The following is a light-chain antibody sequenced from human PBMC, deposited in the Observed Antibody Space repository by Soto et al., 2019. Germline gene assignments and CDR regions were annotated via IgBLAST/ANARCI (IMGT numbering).Light chain of an antibody. V-gene: IGLV1-51*01. CDR2: DNN. Sequence: QSVLTQPPSVSAAPGQKVTISCSGISSNIGNNYVSWYQQVPGTAPKLLIFDNNKRPSVIPDRFSGSKSGTSATLCITGLQTGDEADYYCEAWDDSLTTVLFGGGTKLTVL. CDR1: SSNIGNNY. J-gene: IGLJ2*01. CDR3: EAWDDSLTTVL.